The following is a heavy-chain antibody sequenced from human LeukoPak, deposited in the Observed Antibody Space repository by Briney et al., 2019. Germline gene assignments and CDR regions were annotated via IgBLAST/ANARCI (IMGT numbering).Heavy chain of an antibody. CDR2: IYPGDSDT. CDR3: ARHGEGYCSSTSCYKYYYYGMDV. Sequence: GESLKISCKGSGYSFTSYWIGWVRQMPGKGLEWMGIIYPGDSDTRYSPSFQGQVTTSADKSISTAYLQWSSLKASDTAMYYCARHGEGYCSSTSCYKYYYYGMDVWGQGTTVTVSS. D-gene: IGHD2-2*02. J-gene: IGHJ6*02. V-gene: IGHV5-51*01. CDR1: GYSFTSYW.